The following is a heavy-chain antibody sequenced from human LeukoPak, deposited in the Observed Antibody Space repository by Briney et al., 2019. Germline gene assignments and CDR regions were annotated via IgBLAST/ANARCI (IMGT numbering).Heavy chain of an antibody. CDR3: ARGGEYSRSSSTY. D-gene: IGHD6-6*01. CDR2: INPNSGGT. Sequence: ASVKVSCKASGYTFTGYYMHWVRQAPGQGLEWMGWINPNSGGTNYAQRFQGRVTVTRDTSISTAYMELSTLRSDDTAVYYCARGGEYSRSSSTYWGQGTLVTVSS. V-gene: IGHV1-2*02. J-gene: IGHJ4*02. CDR1: GYTFTGYY.